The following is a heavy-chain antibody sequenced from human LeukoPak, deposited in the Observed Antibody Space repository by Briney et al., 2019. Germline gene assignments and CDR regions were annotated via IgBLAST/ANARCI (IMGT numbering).Heavy chain of an antibody. Sequence: SETLSLTCTVPGGSISIYYWSWIRQPPGKGLEWIGYIYYSGSTNYNPSLKSRVTISVDTSKNQFSLKLSSVTAADTAVYYCARVVAGYDSSGYAYYYYYYYMDVWGKGTTVTVSS. V-gene: IGHV4-59*01. CDR2: IYYSGST. CDR1: GGSISIYY. CDR3: ARVVAGYDSSGYAYYYYYYYMDV. J-gene: IGHJ6*03. D-gene: IGHD3-22*01.